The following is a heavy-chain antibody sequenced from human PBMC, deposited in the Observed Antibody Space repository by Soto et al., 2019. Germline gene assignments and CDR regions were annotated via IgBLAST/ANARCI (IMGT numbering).Heavy chain of an antibody. CDR1: GGSISSSMYY. CDR2: IYYSGST. Sequence: PSETLSLTCTVSGGSISSSMYYWGWIRQPPGKGLEWIGSIYYSGSTYYNPSLKSRVTISVDTSKNQFSLKLSSVTAADTAVYYCARHSRYCSSTSCYAAYYYGMDVWGQGTTVT. D-gene: IGHD2-2*01. CDR3: ARHSRYCSSTSCYAAYYYGMDV. J-gene: IGHJ6*02. V-gene: IGHV4-39*01.